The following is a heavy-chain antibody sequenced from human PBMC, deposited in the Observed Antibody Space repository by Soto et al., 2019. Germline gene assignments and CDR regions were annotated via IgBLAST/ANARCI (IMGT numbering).Heavy chain of an antibody. J-gene: IGHJ3*02. Sequence: GGSLRLSCVASGFTFSNFAMYWVRRAPGNGLEWVALISYDGDNQYYADSLKGRFTISRDNSKNTLYLQMNSPRVEDTAVYYCARRIPVSGPYGVFDIWGQGTMVNVSS. V-gene: IGHV3-30*03. D-gene: IGHD4-17*01. CDR1: GFTFSNFA. CDR3: ARRIPVSGPYGVFDI. CDR2: ISYDGDNQ.